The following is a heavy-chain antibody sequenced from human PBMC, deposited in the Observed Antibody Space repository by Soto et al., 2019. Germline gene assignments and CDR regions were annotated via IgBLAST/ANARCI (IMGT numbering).Heavy chain of an antibody. CDR2: ISYDGSNK. V-gene: IGHV3-30-3*01. Sequence: QVQLVESGGGVVQPGRSLRLSCAASGFTFSSYAMHWVRQAPGKGLEWVAVISYDGSNKYYADSVKGRFTISRDNSKNTLYLQMNSLRAEDTAVYYCARVASEYSSSSDYWGQGTLVTVSS. J-gene: IGHJ4*02. CDR3: ARVASEYSSSSDY. CDR1: GFTFSSYA. D-gene: IGHD6-6*01.